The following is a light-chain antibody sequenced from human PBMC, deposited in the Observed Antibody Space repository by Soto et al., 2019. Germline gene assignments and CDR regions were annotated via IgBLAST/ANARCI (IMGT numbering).Light chain of an antibody. Sequence: AIQMTQSPSSLSASVGVTVTFTCRASQAIRNDLGWFQQRPGKPPKLLIYGISILQTGVPSRFSGSGSGTDFTLTISGLQPEDCATYYCLHDALFPYSFGQGARLEI. CDR3: LHDALFPYS. CDR1: QAIRND. V-gene: IGKV1-6*01. J-gene: IGKJ2*03. CDR2: GIS.